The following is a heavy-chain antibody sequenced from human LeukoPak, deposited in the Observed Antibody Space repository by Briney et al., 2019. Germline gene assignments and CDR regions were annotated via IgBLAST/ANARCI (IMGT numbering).Heavy chain of an antibody. J-gene: IGHJ4*02. CDR1: GFIFDDSG. D-gene: IGHD5-18*01. V-gene: IGHV3-21*01. CDR3: ARADWDTAMIDY. Sequence: AGGSLRLSCGASGFIFDDSGMSWVRQVPGKGLEWVSSMSSSSSYIYYADSVKGRFTISRDNAKNSLYLQMNSLRAEDTAVYYCARADWDTAMIDYWGQGTLVTVSS. CDR2: MSSSSSYI.